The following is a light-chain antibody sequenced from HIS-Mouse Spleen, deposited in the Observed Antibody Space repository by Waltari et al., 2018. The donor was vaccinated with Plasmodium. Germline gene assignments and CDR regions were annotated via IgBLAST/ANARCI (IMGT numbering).Light chain of an antibody. CDR2: EVS. CDR3: SSYTSSSTLDV. J-gene: IGLJ1*01. V-gene: IGLV2-14*01. CDR1: RSDFGGYNF. Sequence: QSALTQPASVSGSPGQSIPISCPGTRSDFGGYNFVSCYQQHPGKAPKLMIYEVSNRPSGVSNRFSGSKSGNTASLTISGLQAEDEADYYCSSYTSSSTLDVFGTGTKVTVL.